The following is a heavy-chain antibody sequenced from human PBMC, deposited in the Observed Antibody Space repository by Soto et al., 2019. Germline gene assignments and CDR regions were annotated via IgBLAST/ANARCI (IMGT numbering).Heavy chain of an antibody. CDR2: IIPIFGTA. CDR3: ARASIAARRGGWSDDVTYYYYGMDV. CDR1: GGTFSSYA. Sequence: AASVKVSCKASGGTFSSYAISWVRQAPGQGLEWMGGIIPIFGTANYAQKFQGRVTITADESTSTAYMELSSLRSEDTAVYYCARASIAARRGGWSDDVTYYYYGMDVWGQGTTVTVSS. V-gene: IGHV1-69*13. D-gene: IGHD6-6*01. J-gene: IGHJ6*02.